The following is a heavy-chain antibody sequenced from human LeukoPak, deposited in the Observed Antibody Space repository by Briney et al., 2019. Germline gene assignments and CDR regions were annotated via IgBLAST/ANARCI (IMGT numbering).Heavy chain of an antibody. CDR3: ARVVRGVTGPSDY. D-gene: IGHD3-10*01. CDR1: GGSISSYY. J-gene: IGHJ4*02. Sequence: PSETLSLTCTVSGGSISSYYWSWIRQPPGKGLEWIGYIYYSGSTNYNPSLKSRVTISVDTSKNQFSLKLSSVTAADTAVYYCARVVRGVTGPSDYWGQGTLVTVSS. CDR2: IYYSGST. V-gene: IGHV4-59*12.